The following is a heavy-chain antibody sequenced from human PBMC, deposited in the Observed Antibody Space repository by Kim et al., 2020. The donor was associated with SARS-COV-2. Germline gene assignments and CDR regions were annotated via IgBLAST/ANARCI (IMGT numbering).Heavy chain of an antibody. Sequence: SETLSLTCTVSGGSISSGGYYWSWIRQHPGKGLEWIGYIYYSGSTYYNPSLKSRVTISVDTSKNQFSLKLSSVTAADTAVYYCARDPRITMVRGVGGMDVWGQGTTVTVSS. CDR2: IYYSGST. CDR1: GGSISSGGYY. D-gene: IGHD3-10*01. J-gene: IGHJ6*02. CDR3: ARDPRITMVRGVGGMDV. V-gene: IGHV4-31*03.